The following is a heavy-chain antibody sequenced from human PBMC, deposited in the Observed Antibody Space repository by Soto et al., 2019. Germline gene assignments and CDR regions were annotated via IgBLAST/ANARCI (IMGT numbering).Heavy chain of an antibody. D-gene: IGHD5-12*01. J-gene: IGHJ4*02. Sequence: LGLSCAASGFTVSSNYMSWVRQAPGKGLEWVSVIYSGGSTYYADSVKGRFTISRDNSKNTLYLQMNSLRAEDTAVYYCARGGDGYNYDYWGQGTLVTVSS. CDR2: IYSGGST. CDR3: ARGGDGYNYDY. CDR1: GFTVSSNY. V-gene: IGHV3-53*01.